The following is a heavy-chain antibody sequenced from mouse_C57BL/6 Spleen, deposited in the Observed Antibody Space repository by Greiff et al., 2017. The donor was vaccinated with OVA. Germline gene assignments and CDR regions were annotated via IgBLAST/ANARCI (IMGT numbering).Heavy chain of an antibody. Sequence: QVQLQQSGPELVKPGASVKISCKASGYAFSSSWMNWVKQRPGKGLEWIGRIYPGDGDTNYNGKFKGKATLTADKSSSTAYMQLSSLTSEDSAVYFCAKGEYYGSSSGYFDYWGQGTTLTVSS. V-gene: IGHV1-82*01. D-gene: IGHD1-1*01. CDR3: AKGEYYGSSSGYFDY. J-gene: IGHJ2*01. CDR2: IYPGDGDT. CDR1: GYAFSSSW.